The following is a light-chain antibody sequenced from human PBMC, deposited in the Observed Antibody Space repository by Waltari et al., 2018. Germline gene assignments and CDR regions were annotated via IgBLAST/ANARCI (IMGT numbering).Light chain of an antibody. CDR2: GAS. V-gene: IGKV3-20*01. CDR1: QSVSRA. Sequence: EIVLTQSPGTLSLSPGERATLSCRASQSVSRALACYQQTPGQAPRLLIDGASNRATGIPDRFSGSGSGTDSSLIISRLEPEDFAVYYCQHYVRLPVTFGQGTKVEIK. J-gene: IGKJ1*01. CDR3: QHYVRLPVT.